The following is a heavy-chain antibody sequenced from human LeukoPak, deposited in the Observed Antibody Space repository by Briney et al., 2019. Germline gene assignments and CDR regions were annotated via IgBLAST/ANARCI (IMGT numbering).Heavy chain of an antibody. Sequence: SETLSLTCAVYGGSFSGYYWSWIRQPPGKGLEWIGEINHSGSTNYNPSLKSRVTISVDTSKNQFSLKLSSVTAADTAVYYCARAGTYYDFWSGKSDKYYFDYWGQGTLVTVSS. V-gene: IGHV4-34*01. CDR3: ARAGTYYDFWSGKSDKYYFDY. CDR2: INHSGST. CDR1: GGSFSGYY. D-gene: IGHD3-3*01. J-gene: IGHJ4*02.